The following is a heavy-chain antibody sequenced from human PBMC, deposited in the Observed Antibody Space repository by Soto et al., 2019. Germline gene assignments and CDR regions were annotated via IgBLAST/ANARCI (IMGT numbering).Heavy chain of an antibody. Sequence: GASVKVSCKASGYTFTSYDINWVRRATGQGLECIGWINPNSGNTGYAQKFQGRVTMTRNTSISTAYMELSSLRSEDTAVYYCARGPVAAAMFYYYYYYMDVWGKGTTVTVSS. CDR2: INPNSGNT. D-gene: IGHD2-2*01. CDR1: GYTFTSYD. CDR3: ARGPVAAAMFYYYYYYMDV. V-gene: IGHV1-8*01. J-gene: IGHJ6*03.